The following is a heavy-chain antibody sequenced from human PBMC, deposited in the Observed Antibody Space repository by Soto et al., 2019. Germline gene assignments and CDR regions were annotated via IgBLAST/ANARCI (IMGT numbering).Heavy chain of an antibody. V-gene: IGHV4-59*01. D-gene: IGHD6-19*01. CDR1: GGSISSYY. Sequence: QVQLQESGPGLVKPSETLSLTCTVSGGSISSYYWSWIRQPPGKGLEWIGHIYYSGSTNYNPSLKSGVTLSVDTAKDQFSLQLGSVTAADTAVYYCARSSVGGPVAGYYYYYGMDVWGQGTTVTVSS. CDR3: ARSSVGGPVAGYYYYYGMDV. J-gene: IGHJ6*02. CDR2: IYYSGST.